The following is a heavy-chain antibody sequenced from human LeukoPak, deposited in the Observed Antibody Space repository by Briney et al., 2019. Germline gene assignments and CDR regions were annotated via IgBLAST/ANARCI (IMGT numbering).Heavy chain of an antibody. V-gene: IGHV4-59*08. J-gene: IGHJ4*02. CDR3: ARRGYYYDSSGYYQYYFDY. CDR1: GGSISSYY. D-gene: IGHD3-22*01. Sequence: SETLSLTCTVSGGSISSYYWSWIRQPPGKGLEWIGYIYYSGSTNYNPSLKSRVTISVDTSKNQFSLKLSSVTAADTAVYYCARRGYYYDSSGYYQYYFDYWGQGTLVTVSS. CDR2: IYYSGST.